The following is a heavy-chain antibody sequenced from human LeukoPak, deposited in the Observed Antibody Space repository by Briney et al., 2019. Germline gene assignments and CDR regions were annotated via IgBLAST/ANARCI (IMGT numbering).Heavy chain of an antibody. CDR2: INPSGGST. D-gene: IGHD1-26*01. J-gene: IGHJ4*02. CDR1: GYTFTYYY. CDR3: ARKAGGSYRLDY. Sequence: GASVTVSCKASGYTFTYYYMHWVRQAPGKGREGMGIINPSGGSTSYAQKFQGRVTMTRDTSTSTVYMELSSLRSEDTAVYYCARKAGGSYRLDYWGQGTLVTVSS. V-gene: IGHV1-46*01.